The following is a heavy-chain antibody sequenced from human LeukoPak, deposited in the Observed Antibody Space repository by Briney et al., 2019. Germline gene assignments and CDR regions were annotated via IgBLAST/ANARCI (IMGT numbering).Heavy chain of an antibody. J-gene: IGHJ6*03. CDR2: ISSSSSYI. D-gene: IGHD3-10*01. CDR1: GFTFSSYA. V-gene: IGHV3-21*01. Sequence: GGSLRLSCAASGFTFSSYAMSWVRQAPGKGLEWVSSISSSSSYIYYADSVKGRFTISRDNAKNSLYLQMNSLRAEDTAVYYCARGSGYYYYMDVWGKGTTVTVSS. CDR3: ARGSGYYYYMDV.